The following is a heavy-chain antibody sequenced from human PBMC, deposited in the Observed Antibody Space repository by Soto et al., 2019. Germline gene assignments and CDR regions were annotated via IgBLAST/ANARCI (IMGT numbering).Heavy chain of an antibody. V-gene: IGHV4-59*01. D-gene: IGHD2-15*01. J-gene: IGHJ6*02. Sequence: PSETLSLTCTVSGGSISSYYWSWIRQPPGKGLEWIGYIYYSGSTNYNPSLKSRVTISVDTSKNQFSLKLSSVTAADTAVYYCARWGVVVVAATQYYYGMDDWGQGTTVTVSS. CDR3: ARWGVVVVAATQYYYGMDD. CDR2: IYYSGST. CDR1: GGSISSYY.